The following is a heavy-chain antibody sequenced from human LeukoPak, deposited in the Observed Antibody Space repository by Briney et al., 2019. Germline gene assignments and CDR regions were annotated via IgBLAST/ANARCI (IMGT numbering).Heavy chain of an antibody. CDR3: ASTVSAGTYRYFQH. Sequence: ASVKVSCKASGYIFTTYAMHWVRQAPGQSLEWMGWINAGNGNTKYSQKFQGRVTITRDTSANIAYMELSSLRSEDTAVYYCASTVSAGTYRYFQHWGQGTPVTVSS. D-gene: IGHD6-13*01. CDR2: INAGNGNT. J-gene: IGHJ1*01. V-gene: IGHV1-3*01. CDR1: GYIFTTYA.